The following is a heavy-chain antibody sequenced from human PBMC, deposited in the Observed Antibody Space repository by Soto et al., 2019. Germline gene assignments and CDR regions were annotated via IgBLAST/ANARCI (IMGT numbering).Heavy chain of an antibody. CDR1: GFSLNTNGVS. D-gene: IGHD4-17*01. Sequence: QITLKESGPTLVKPTQTLTLTCTFSGFSLNTNGVSVGWVRQPPGRALEWLALIYWDDDQHYSPSRKSRVTIPKDTSKNQVVLTMTNMDPVDTATYYCAHRTGYGALFDYWGQGTLVTVSS. V-gene: IGHV2-5*02. CDR2: IYWDDDQ. J-gene: IGHJ4*02. CDR3: AHRTGYGALFDY.